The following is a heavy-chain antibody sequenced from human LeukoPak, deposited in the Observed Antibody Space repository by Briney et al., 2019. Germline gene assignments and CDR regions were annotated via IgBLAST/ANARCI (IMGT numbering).Heavy chain of an antibody. V-gene: IGHV1-18*01. CDR3: ARGYYSSSWYFDYYYYYMDV. CDR1: GYTFTSYG. Sequence: GASVKVSCKASGYTFTSYGISWVRQAPGQGLEWMGWISAYNGNTNYAQKLQGRVTMTTDTSTSTAYMELRSLRSDDTAAYYCARGYYSSSWYFDYYYYYMDVWGKGTTVTVSS. CDR2: ISAYNGNT. J-gene: IGHJ6*03. D-gene: IGHD6-13*01.